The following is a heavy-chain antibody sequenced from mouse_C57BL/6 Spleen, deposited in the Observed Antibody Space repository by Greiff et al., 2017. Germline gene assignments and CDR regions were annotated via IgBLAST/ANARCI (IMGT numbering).Heavy chain of an antibody. D-gene: IGHD2-12*01. CDR1: GYTFTSYW. J-gene: IGHJ4*01. Sequence: QVQLQQPGAELVKPGASVKMSCKASGYTFTSYWITWVKQRPGQGLEWLGDIDPGSGSTNYNEKFKSKATLTVDTSSSTAYMQFSSLTSEDSAVYYCARATYYKRRMDYWGQGTSVTVSS. V-gene: IGHV1-55*01. CDR2: IDPGSGST. CDR3: ARATYYKRRMDY.